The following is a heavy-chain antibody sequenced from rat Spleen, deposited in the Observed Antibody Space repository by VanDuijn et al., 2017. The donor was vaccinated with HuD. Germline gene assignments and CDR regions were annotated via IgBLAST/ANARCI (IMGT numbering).Heavy chain of an antibody. CDR3: ARFQGGFAY. CDR2: ISYSGSI. Sequence: EVQFQESGPGLVKPSQSLSLTCSVTGYSIISNYWGWIRKFPGNKMEWIGHISYSGSISYNPSLKSRISLTRDTSKNQFFLQLNSVTTEDTATYYCARFQGGFAYWGQGTLVTVSS. V-gene: IGHV3-1*01. J-gene: IGHJ3*01. CDR1: GYSIISNY. D-gene: IGHD4-3*01.